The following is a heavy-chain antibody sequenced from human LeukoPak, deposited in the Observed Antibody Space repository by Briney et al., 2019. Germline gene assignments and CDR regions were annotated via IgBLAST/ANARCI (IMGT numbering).Heavy chain of an antibody. CDR2: IYSGGST. D-gene: IGHD3-10*01. CDR3: ASGSGSYRTPYYYMDV. J-gene: IGHJ6*03. Sequence: GGALRLSCAASGFTVSSNYMSWVRQAPGKGVERGSIIYSGGSTNYADSVEGRFSISRDNSKNTLYVQMNSLRVEDTAVYYCASGSGSYRTPYYYMDVWGKGTTVPVSS. V-gene: IGHV3-53*01. CDR1: GFTVSSNY.